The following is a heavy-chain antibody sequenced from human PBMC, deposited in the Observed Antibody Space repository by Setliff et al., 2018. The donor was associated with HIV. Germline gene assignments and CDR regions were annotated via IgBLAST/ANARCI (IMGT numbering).Heavy chain of an antibody. CDR2: INPDGNEK. J-gene: IGHJ4*02. CDR1: GFIFSDHY. CDR3: ARMVAGF. V-gene: IGHV3-7*01. Sequence: SCAASGFIFSDHYMSWVRQAPGKGLEWVATINPDGNEKHYADSVRGRFTISRDSAKNALFLQTSSLRVEDTAVYYCARMVAGFWGQGTLVTVSS. D-gene: IGHD6-19*01.